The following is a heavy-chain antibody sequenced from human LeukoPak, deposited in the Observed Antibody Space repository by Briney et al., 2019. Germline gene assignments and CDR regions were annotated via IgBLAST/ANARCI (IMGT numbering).Heavy chain of an antibody. CDR1: GYTFTSYG. CDR3: VVPGSHTDFDY. CDR2: ISAYNGNT. V-gene: IGHV1-18*01. Sequence: ASVEVSCKASGYTFTSYGISWVRQAPGQGLEWMGRISAYNGNTNYAQKLQGRVTMTTDTSTSTAYMELRSLRSDDTAVYYCVVPGSHTDFDYWGQGTLVTVSS. J-gene: IGHJ4*02. D-gene: IGHD1-26*01.